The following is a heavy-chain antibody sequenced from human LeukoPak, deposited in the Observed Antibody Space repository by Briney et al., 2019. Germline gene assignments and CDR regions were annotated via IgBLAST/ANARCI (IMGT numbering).Heavy chain of an antibody. D-gene: IGHD2-15*01. CDR1: GGSICSGDYY. J-gene: IGHJ4*02. V-gene: IGHV4-30-4*08. CDR2: IYYSGST. Sequence: PSQTLSLTCPVSGGSICSGDYYWSWIRQPPGKGLEWIGYIYYSGSTYYNPSLKSRVTISVDTSKNQFSLKLSSVTAADTAVYYCARGGDVVVALDYWGQGTLVTVSS. CDR3: ARGGDVVVALDY.